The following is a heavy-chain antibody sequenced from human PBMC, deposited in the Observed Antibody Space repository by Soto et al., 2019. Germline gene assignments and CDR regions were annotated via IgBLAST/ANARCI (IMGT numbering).Heavy chain of an antibody. CDR1: GGSISSSSYY. CDR2: VYYGGST. D-gene: IGHD3-22*01. J-gene: IGHJ6*02. CDR3: AGGDYYHSSGYYFYYYTMDV. Sequence: SETLSLTCTVSGGSISSSSYYWGWIRQPPGKGLEWIGNVYYGGSTYYNTSLKSRVTISVETSKSQFSLKLSSVTAADTAVYYCAGGDYYHSSGYYFYYYTMDVWGQGTTVTVSS. V-gene: IGHV4-39*01.